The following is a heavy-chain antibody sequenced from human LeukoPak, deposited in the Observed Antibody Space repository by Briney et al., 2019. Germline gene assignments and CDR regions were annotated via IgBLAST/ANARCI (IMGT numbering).Heavy chain of an antibody. V-gene: IGHV3-11*04. Sequence: RGSLRLSCAASGFTFSDYYMSWIRQAPGKGLQWVSYISSSGSTIYYADSVKGRFTISRDNAKNSLYLQMNSLRAEDTAVYYCARDPPTVTLDYWGQGTLVTVSS. D-gene: IGHD4-17*01. CDR1: GFTFSDYY. CDR2: ISSSGSTI. J-gene: IGHJ4*02. CDR3: ARDPPTVTLDY.